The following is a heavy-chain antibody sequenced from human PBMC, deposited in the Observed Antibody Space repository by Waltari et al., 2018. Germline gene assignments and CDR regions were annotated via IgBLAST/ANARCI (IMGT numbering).Heavy chain of an antibody. CDR2: ISGSGGST. V-gene: IGHV3-23*01. CDR1: GFTFSSYA. D-gene: IGHD3-10*01. J-gene: IGHJ6*02. CDR3: AKWKGITMVQGVITTYYYYGMDV. Sequence: EVQLLESGGGLVQPGGSLRLSCAASGFTFSSYAMSWVRQAPGKGLEWVSAISGSGGSTYYADSVKGRFTISRDNSKNTLYLQMNSLRAEDTAVYYCAKWKGITMVQGVITTYYYYGMDVWGQGTTVTVSS.